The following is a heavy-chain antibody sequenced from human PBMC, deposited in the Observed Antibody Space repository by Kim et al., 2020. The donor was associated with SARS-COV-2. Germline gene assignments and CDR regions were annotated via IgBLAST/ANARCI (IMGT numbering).Heavy chain of an antibody. J-gene: IGHJ4*02. CDR3: ARGPHYGSGSSYFDY. V-gene: IGHV1-8*01. Sequence: QKCQVKVTMTRNASISTAYMELSSLRSEDTAVYYCARGPHYGSGSSYFDYWGQGTLVTVSS. D-gene: IGHD3-10*01.